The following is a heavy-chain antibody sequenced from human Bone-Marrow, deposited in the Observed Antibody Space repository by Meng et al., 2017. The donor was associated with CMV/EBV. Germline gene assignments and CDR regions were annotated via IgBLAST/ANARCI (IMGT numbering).Heavy chain of an antibody. D-gene: IGHD3-22*01. CDR1: GFTFSSHG. J-gene: IGHJ4*02. CDR3: AKDPHNYYYDSSGNYHY. Sequence: GESLKISCAASGFTFSSHGMHWVRQAPGKGLEWVAFIRFDGSQTYFADFVKGRFTLSRDNSKNTMYLQMNNLRTEDTAVYYCAKDPHNYYYDSSGNYHYWGQGTQVTVSS. CDR2: IRFDGSQT. V-gene: IGHV3-30*02.